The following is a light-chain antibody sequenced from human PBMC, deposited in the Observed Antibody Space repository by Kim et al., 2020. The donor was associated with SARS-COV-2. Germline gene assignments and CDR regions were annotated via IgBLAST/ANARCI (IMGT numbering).Light chain of an antibody. V-gene: IGLV3-19*01. CDR1: SLRSYY. CDR2: GKN. CDR3: NSRDSSGNPLV. J-gene: IGLJ2*01. Sequence: GQTVRITCQGDSLRSYYASWYQQKPGQAPVLVIYGKNNRPSGIPVRFSGSSSGNTASLTITGAQAEDEADYYCNSRDSSGNPLVFGGGTQLTVL.